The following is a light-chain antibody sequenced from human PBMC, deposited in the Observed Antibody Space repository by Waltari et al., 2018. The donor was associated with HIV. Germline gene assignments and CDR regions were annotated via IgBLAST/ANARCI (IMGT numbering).Light chain of an antibody. Sequence: QSVLTQPPSVSAAPGQRLTISCSGSNSNIGNNFVSWYQHVPGTAPKLIIFDSNRRPSGIPDRFSGSQSGASATLAIAGLQIGDEAHYYCGTWDTVLSVVVFGGGTKLTVL. CDR3: GTWDTVLSVVV. V-gene: IGLV1-51*01. CDR2: DSN. J-gene: IGLJ3*02. CDR1: NSNIGNNF.